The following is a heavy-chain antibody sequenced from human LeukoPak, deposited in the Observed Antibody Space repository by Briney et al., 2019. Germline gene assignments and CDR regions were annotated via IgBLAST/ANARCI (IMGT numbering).Heavy chain of an antibody. CDR3: ARPQGYCSGGSCYFIFDY. CDR1: GYSFTSYW. V-gene: IGHV5-51*01. D-gene: IGHD2-15*01. J-gene: IGHJ4*02. CDR2: IYPGDSDT. Sequence: GESLKISCKGSGYSFTSYWIGWVRQMPGKGLEWMGIIYPGDSDTIYSPSFQGQVTISADKSISTAYLQWSSLKASDTAMYYCARPQGYCSGGSCYFIFDYWGQGTLVTVSS.